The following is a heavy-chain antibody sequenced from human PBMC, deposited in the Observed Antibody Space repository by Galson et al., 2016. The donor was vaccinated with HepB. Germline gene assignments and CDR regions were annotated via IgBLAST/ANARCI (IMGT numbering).Heavy chain of an antibody. J-gene: IGHJ4*02. CDR3: SREMTGSYFD. V-gene: IGHV3-7*01. CDR2: IRGDGIVS. Sequence: RLSCAASGFTFNAHWMNWVRQAPGKGLEWVANIRGDGIVSYYAESVRGRFTISRDNAKHSLYLQMNGLRVDETAVYYCSREMTGSYFDWGQGTLVTVSS. CDR1: GFTFNAHW. D-gene: IGHD3-10*01.